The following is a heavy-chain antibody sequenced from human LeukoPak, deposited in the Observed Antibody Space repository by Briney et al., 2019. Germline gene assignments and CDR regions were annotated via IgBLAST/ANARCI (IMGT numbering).Heavy chain of an antibody. CDR2: IYYSGST. V-gene: IGHV4-59*01. J-gene: IGHJ4*02. D-gene: IGHD3-22*01. CDR1: GGSINTYY. Sequence: SETLFLTCTVSGGSINTYYWSWIRQPPGKGLEWIGYIYYSGSTNYNPSLKSRVTISVDTSRNQFSLKLTSVTAADTAVYYCARGIYSSGYYYYFDSWGQGTLVTVSS. CDR3: ARGIYSSGYYYYFDS.